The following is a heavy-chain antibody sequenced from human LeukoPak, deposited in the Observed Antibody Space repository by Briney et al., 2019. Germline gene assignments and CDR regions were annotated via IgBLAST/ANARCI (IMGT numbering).Heavy chain of an antibody. J-gene: IGHJ4*02. CDR1: GGSFSSYY. V-gene: IGHV4-39*07. CDR3: ARFGQENYFDY. CDR2: IYYSGST. Sequence: PSETLSLTCAVYGGSFSSYYWGWIRQPPGKGLERIGSIYYSGSTYYNPSLKSRVTISVDTSKNQFSLKLSSVTAADTAVYYCARFGQENYFDYWGQGTLVTVSS. D-gene: IGHD3-16*01.